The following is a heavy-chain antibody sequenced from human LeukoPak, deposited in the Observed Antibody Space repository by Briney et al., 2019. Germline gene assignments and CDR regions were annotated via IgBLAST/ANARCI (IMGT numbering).Heavy chain of an antibody. J-gene: IGHJ5*02. D-gene: IGHD3-10*01. CDR3: VRGPYGSGISNWFDP. CDR1: GYSISSGYY. V-gene: IGHV4-38-2*02. Sequence: SETLSLTCSVSGYSISSGYYWGWIRQPPRNGLEWIGNIYHSGSAYYNPSLKSRVTISVDTSKNQFSLKLSSVTAADTAVYYCVRGPYGSGISNWFDPWGQGTLVIVSS. CDR2: IYHSGSA.